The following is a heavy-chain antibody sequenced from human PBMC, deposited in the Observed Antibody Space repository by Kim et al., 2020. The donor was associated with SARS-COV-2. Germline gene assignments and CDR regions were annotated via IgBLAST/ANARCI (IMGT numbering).Heavy chain of an antibody. Sequence: AQGFTGRFVFSLDTSVSTAYLQISSLKAEDTAVYYCARKYSGYEGWFDPWGQGTLVTVSS. CDR3: ARKYSGYEGWFDP. D-gene: IGHD5-12*01. J-gene: IGHJ5*02. V-gene: IGHV7-4-1*02.